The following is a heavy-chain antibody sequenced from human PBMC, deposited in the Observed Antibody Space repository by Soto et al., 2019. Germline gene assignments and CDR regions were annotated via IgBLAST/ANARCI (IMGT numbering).Heavy chain of an antibody. Sequence: QVQLVKSGGGVIQTGRSLRLSCAASGFTFSSYGMHWVRQAPGKGLEWVAVISYDGSNKYYADSVKGRFTISRDNSKNTLYLQMNSLRAEDTAVYYCARSPYSVSYLAYFDYWGQGTLVTVSS. J-gene: IGHJ4*02. CDR2: ISYDGSNK. CDR3: ARSPYSVSYLAYFDY. D-gene: IGHD1-26*01. V-gene: IGHV3-30*03. CDR1: GFTFSSYG.